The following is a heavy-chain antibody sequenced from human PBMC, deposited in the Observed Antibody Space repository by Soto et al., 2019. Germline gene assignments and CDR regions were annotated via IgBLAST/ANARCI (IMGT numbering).Heavy chain of an antibody. CDR1: GDSISSSNNY. CDR2: ISYSGTT. CDR3: ARGRGYSYGLDP. Sequence: SETLSLTCTVSGDSISSSNNYWSWIRQPPGEGLEWIGFISYSGTTSYSPSLKSRIAISLDTSKNQFSLSLNSVTAADTAVYYCARGRGYSYGLDPWGQGTLVTVS. D-gene: IGHD5-18*01. V-gene: IGHV4-30-4*01. J-gene: IGHJ5*02.